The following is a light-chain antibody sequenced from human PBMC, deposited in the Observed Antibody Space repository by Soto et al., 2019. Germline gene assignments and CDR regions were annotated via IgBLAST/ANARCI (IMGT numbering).Light chain of an antibody. CDR2: DND. V-gene: IGLV1-51*01. CDR1: SSNIGRNY. J-gene: IGLJ2*01. Sequence: QSALTQPPSVSAAPGQKVTISCSGTSSNIGRNYVAWYQQLPGTAPKLLIYDNDKRPSGIPDRFSGSKSGTSATLGITGLQTGDEADYYCGTWDSSLSDAVVFGEGTKVTVL. CDR3: GTWDSSLSDAVV.